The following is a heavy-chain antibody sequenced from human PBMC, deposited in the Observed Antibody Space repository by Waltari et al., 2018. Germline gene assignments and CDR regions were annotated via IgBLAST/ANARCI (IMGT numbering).Heavy chain of an antibody. Sequence: QVQLQESGPGLVKPSETLSLTCTVSGGSISSHYWSWIRQPPGKGLEWIGYIYYSGSTNYNPSLKSRVTISVDTSKNQFSLKLSSVTAADTAVYYCARAILGARSYGMDVWGQGTTVTVSS. CDR3: ARAILGARSYGMDV. D-gene: IGHD1-26*01. J-gene: IGHJ6*02. V-gene: IGHV4-59*11. CDR2: IYYSGST. CDR1: GGSISSHY.